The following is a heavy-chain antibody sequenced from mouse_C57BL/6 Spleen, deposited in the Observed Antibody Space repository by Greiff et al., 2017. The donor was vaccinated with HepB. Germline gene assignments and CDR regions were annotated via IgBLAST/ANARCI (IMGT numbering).Heavy chain of an antibody. J-gene: IGHJ4*01. V-gene: IGHV7-3*01. Sequence: EVQLVESGGGLVQPGGSLSLSCAASGFTFTDYYMSWVRQPPGKALEWLGFIRNKANGYTTEYSASVKGRFTISRDNSQSILYLQMNALRAEDSATYYCARSRNLVVVYAMDYWGQGTSVTVSS. CDR1: GFTFTDYY. D-gene: IGHD2-1*01. CDR3: ARSRNLVVVYAMDY. CDR2: IRNKANGYTT.